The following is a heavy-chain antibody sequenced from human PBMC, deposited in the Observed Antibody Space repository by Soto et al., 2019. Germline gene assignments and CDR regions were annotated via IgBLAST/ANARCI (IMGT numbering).Heavy chain of an antibody. Sequence: SETLSLTCTVSGGSISSGSYYWGWIRQPPGKGLEWIGSIYYSGSTYYNPSLKSRVTISVDTSTNHFSLKLSSVTAADTAVYYCARHGYSYGSNWFDPWGQGTLVTVS. D-gene: IGHD5-18*01. CDR3: ARHGYSYGSNWFDP. CDR2: IYYSGST. CDR1: GGSISSGSYY. V-gene: IGHV4-39*01. J-gene: IGHJ5*02.